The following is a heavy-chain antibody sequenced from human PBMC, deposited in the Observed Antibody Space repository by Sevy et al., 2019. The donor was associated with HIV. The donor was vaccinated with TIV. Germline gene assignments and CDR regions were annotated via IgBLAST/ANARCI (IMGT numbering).Heavy chain of an antibody. CDR2: IKEDGSEK. Sequence: GGSLRLSCAASGFPFSNFWMTWVRQAPGKGLEWVANIKEDGSEKDYVDSVKGRFTISRDNAKNSLYLQMSSLRAEDTAIYYCARAHTICGGESCYPGWFDPWGQGTLVTVSS. J-gene: IGHJ5*02. CDR1: GFPFSNFW. V-gene: IGHV3-7*01. D-gene: IGHD2-21*01. CDR3: ARAHTICGGESCYPGWFDP.